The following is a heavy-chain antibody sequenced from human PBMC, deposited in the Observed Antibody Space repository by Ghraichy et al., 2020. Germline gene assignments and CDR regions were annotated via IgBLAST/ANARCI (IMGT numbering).Heavy chain of an antibody. D-gene: IGHD1-14*01. CDR3: ARDSPPGQGWGMDV. CDR2: ISDSGST. J-gene: IGHJ6*02. V-gene: IGHV4-59*01. Sequence: SETLSLTCTVSGGSIRTYYWSWIRQSPGKGLEWIGYISDSGSTKYNPSLKSRVTISVDTSKSQFSLKLTSVTAADTAFYYCARDSPPGQGWGMDVWGQGTTVIVSS. CDR1: GGSIRTYY.